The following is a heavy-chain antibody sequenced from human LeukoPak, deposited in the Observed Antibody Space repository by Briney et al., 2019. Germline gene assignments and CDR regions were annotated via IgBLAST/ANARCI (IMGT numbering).Heavy chain of an antibody. CDR3: ARGRSITLLRGVAMSDGFDI. J-gene: IGHJ3*02. CDR1: GFTFNSYG. Sequence: PGGSLRLSCAASGFTFNSYGMNWVRQAPGKGLEWVSFTDTSGNYIYYGDSVKGRFTISRDNAKNLLFLQMNGLRAEDTAVYYCARGRSITLLRGVAMSDGFDIRGQGAMVAVSS. D-gene: IGHD3-10*01. V-gene: IGHV3-21*06. CDR2: TDTSGNYI.